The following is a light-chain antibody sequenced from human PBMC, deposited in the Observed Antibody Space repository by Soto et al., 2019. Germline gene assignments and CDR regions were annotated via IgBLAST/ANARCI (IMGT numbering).Light chain of an antibody. CDR3: QQANSFPLT. CDR2: GVS. V-gene: IGKV1-12*01. CDR1: QSLSSH. Sequence: DIQMTQSPSSVSASMGDRVTITCRASQSLSSHLAWYQQIAGKAPKLLIYGVSNLQSGVPSRFSGSESGTEFTLTISSLQPEDFATYYCQQANSFPLTFGQGTRLEIK. J-gene: IGKJ5*01.